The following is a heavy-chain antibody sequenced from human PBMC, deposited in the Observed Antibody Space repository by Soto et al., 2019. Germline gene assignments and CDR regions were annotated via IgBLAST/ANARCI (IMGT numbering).Heavy chain of an antibody. D-gene: IGHD5-18*01. J-gene: IGHJ4*02. CDR2: IYYSGST. V-gene: IGHV4-59*01. CDR1: GGSISSYY. CDR3: GRPPKNTAMFFFDY. Sequence: SETLSLTCTVSGGSISSYYWSWIRQPPGKGLEWIGYIYYSGSTNYNPSLKSRVTISVDTSKNQFSLKLSSVTAADTAVDYCGRPPKNTAMFFFDYWGKGPRVTASS.